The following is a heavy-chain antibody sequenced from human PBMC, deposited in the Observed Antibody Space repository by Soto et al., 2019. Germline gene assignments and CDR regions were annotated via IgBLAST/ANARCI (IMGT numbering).Heavy chain of an antibody. D-gene: IGHD2-2*02. Sequence: GGSLRLSCAASGFTFSSYSMNWVRQAPGKGLEWVSSISSSSSYIYYADSVKGRFTISRDNAKNSLYLQMNSLRADDTAVYYCLRYCSSTSCYTNGMDVWGQGTTVTVSS. CDR2: ISSSSSYI. CDR1: GFTFSSYS. CDR3: LRYCSSTSCYTNGMDV. V-gene: IGHV3-21*01. J-gene: IGHJ6*02.